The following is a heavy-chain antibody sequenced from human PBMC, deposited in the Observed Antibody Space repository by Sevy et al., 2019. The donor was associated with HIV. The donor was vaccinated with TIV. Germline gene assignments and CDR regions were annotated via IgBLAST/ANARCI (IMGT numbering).Heavy chain of an antibody. J-gene: IGHJ5*02. CDR1: GGSISAYY. V-gene: IGHV4-59*01. D-gene: IGHD5-12*01. Sequence: SETLSLTCTVSGGSISAYYWSWIRRPPGKPLEYIGYLYYTGSTNYNPSLKSRVTISVDTSKNQFSLKLNSVTAADTAVYFCARAPPVRSGDDSLNWFDPWGQGTLVTVSS. CDR3: ARAPPVRSGDDSLNWFDP. CDR2: LYYTGST.